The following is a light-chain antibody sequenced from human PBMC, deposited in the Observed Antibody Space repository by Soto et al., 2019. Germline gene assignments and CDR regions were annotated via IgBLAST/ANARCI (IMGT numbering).Light chain of an antibody. V-gene: IGLV2-18*01. CDR1: SSDLGSYNR. CDR3: SLYLSAATYL. Sequence: QSVLTQPPSVSGSPGQSVTISCTGTSSDLGSYNRVSWYQQPPGSAPKLIIYEVSNRPSGVPDRFSGSKSGKTASLTISGLQAEDEADYYCSLYLSAATYLFGSGTKVTVL. J-gene: IGLJ1*01. CDR2: EVS.